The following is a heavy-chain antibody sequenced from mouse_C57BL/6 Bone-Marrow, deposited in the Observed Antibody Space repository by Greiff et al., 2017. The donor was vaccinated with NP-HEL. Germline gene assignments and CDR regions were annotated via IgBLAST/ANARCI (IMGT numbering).Heavy chain of an antibody. D-gene: IGHD1-1*01. CDR3: STRGITTVVASYFDV. J-gene: IGHJ1*03. V-gene: IGHV14-4*01. CDR1: GFNIKDDY. Sequence: EVQLQQSGAELVRPGASVKLSCTASGFNIKDDYMHWVKQRPEQGLEWIGWIDPENGDTEYASKFQGKATITADTSSNTAYLQLSSLTSEDTAVYYCSTRGITTVVASYFDVWGTGTTVTVSS. CDR2: IDPENGDT.